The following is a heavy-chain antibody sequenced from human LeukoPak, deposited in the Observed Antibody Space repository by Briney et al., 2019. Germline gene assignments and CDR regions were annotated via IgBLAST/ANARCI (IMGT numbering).Heavy chain of an antibody. CDR3: ARDRLSSTDPFDY. Sequence: GASAKVSCKASGYAFTSYYMHWVRQAPGQGLEWMGIINPSGGGTSYAQKFQGRVTMTRDTSTSTVYMELSSLRSEDTAVYYCARDRLSSTDPFDYWGQGTLVTVSS. CDR1: GYAFTSYY. D-gene: IGHD6-13*01. CDR2: INPSGGGT. V-gene: IGHV1-46*01. J-gene: IGHJ4*02.